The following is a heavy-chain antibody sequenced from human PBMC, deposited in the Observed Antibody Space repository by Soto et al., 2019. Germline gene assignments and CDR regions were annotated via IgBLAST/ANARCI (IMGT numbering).Heavy chain of an antibody. V-gene: IGHV4-59*01. J-gene: IGHJ4*02. CDR3: ASGGSCYSRYCYFDY. D-gene: IGHD2-15*01. Sequence: SETLSLTCTVSGGAISSYYWSWIRQPPGKGLEWIGYIYYSGSTNYNPSLKSRVTISVDTSKNQFSLKLSSVTAADTAVYYCASGGSCYSRYCYFDYWGQGTLVTVSS. CDR1: GGAISSYY. CDR2: IYYSGST.